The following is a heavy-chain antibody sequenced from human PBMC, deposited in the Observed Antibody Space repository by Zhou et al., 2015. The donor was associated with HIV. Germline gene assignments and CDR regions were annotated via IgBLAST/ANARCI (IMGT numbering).Heavy chain of an antibody. D-gene: IGHD5-18*01. V-gene: IGHV1-69*01. CDR2: ILHIFGKT. J-gene: IGHJ5*02. Sequence: QVQLVQSGAEVKKPGSSVRVSCKASGDTFNRFAISWVRQGPGQGLEWMGGILHIFGKTNYAQKFQDRITIHADESTSTIYMELRSLRSEDTAIYYCARDPTFRSDTAMADNWFDRWGQGTLVTVSS. CDR1: GDTFNRFA. CDR3: ARDPTFRSDTAMADNWFDR.